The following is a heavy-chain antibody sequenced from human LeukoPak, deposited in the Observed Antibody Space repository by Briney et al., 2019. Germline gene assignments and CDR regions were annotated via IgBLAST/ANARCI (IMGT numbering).Heavy chain of an antibody. CDR2: IYYSGST. D-gene: IGHD4-17*01. CDR3: ARHGNTVTGNWFDP. Sequence: SDTLALTCTVSGGSISSSSYYCGWIRQPPGKGVDWIGCIYYSGSTYYNPSLKIRVTISVDTSKNQSSLKLSSVTAADTAVYYCARHGNTVTGNWFDPWGQGTLVTVSS. CDR1: GGSISSSSYY. V-gene: IGHV4-39*01. J-gene: IGHJ5*02.